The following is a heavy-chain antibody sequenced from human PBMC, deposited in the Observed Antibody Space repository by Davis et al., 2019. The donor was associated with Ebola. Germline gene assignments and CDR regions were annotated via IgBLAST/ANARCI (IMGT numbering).Heavy chain of an antibody. CDR2: ISYDGSNK. J-gene: IGHJ5*02. V-gene: IGHV3-30*04. CDR1: GFTFSSYA. CDR3: ARDYDRDWFDP. Sequence: GESLKISCAASGFTFSSYAMHWVRQAPGKGLEWVAVISYDGSNKYYADSVKGRFTISRGNSKNTLYLQMNSLRAEETAVYYCARDYDRDWFDPWGQGTLVTVSS. D-gene: IGHD3-16*01.